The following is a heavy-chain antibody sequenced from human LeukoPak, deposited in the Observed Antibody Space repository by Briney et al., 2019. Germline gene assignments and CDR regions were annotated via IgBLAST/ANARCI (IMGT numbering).Heavy chain of an antibody. CDR2: INPNSGGT. CDR1: GYTFTGYY. J-gene: IGHJ6*02. Sequence: ASVKVSCKASGYTFTGYYMNWVRQAPGQGLEWMGRINPNSGGTKYVQKFQGRVTMTRDTSINTAYMELSRLRSDDTAVYYCAREDSNPKYYYYYGMDVWGQGTTVTVSS. V-gene: IGHV1-2*06. CDR3: AREDSNPKYYYYYGMDV. D-gene: IGHD4-11*01.